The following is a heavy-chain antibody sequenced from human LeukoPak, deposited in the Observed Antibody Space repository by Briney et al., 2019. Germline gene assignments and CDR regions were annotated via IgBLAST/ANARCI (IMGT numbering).Heavy chain of an antibody. CDR2: INHSGST. CDR3: ARGKVATIRENWFDP. V-gene: IGHV4-34*01. J-gene: IGHJ5*02. CDR1: GGSFSGYY. D-gene: IGHD5-12*01. Sequence: SETLSLTCAVYGGSFSGYYWSWIRQPPGKGLEWIGEINHSGSTNYNPSLKSRVTISVDTSKNQFSLKLSSVTAADTAVYYCARGKVATIRENWFDPWGQGTLVTVSS.